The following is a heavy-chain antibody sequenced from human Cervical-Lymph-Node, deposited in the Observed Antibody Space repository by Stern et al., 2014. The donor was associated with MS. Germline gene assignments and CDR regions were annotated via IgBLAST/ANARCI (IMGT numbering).Heavy chain of an antibody. CDR1: GYTFTSYG. CDR2: TSAYNGNT. J-gene: IGHJ4*02. D-gene: IGHD4-17*01. CDR3: AREGSTVTYDY. Sequence: QVQLVQSGAEVKKPGASVKVSCQASGYTFTSYGLSWVRQAPGQGLEWMGWTSAYNGNTNYAQKLQGRVTMTTETCRSTTYTEPRSLRSDDTAVYYCAREGSTVTYDYWGQGTLVTVSS. V-gene: IGHV1-18*04.